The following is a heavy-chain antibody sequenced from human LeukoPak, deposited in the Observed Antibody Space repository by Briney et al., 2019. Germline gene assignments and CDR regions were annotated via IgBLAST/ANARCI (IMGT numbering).Heavy chain of an antibody. Sequence: GRFLRLSCAASGFTFSSYAMHWVRQAPGKGLEWVAVISYDGSNKYYADSVKGRFTISRDNSKNTLYLQMNSLRAEDTAVYYCARDPGFWGQGTLVTVSS. CDR1: GFTFSSYA. J-gene: IGHJ4*02. CDR3: ARDPGF. CDR2: ISYDGSNK. V-gene: IGHV3-30-3*01.